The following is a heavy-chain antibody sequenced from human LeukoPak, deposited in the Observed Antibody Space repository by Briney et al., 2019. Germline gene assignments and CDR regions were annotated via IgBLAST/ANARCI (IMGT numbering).Heavy chain of an antibody. CDR3: AKGSKAVLFTRDHYMDV. D-gene: IGHD6-19*01. V-gene: IGHV3-30*02. CDR2: IRYDGSNK. J-gene: IGHJ6*03. Sequence: GGSLRLSCAASGFTFSSYDIHWVRQAPGKGLEWVAFIRYDGSNKYYADSVRGRFTISRDNSKNTLYLQMNSLRAEDTAVYFCAKGSKAVLFTRDHYMDVWGKGTTVTISS. CDR1: GFTFSSYD.